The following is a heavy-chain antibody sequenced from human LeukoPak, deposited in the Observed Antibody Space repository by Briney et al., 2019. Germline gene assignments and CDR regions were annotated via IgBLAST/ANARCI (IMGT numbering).Heavy chain of an antibody. J-gene: IGHJ4*02. Sequence: PGGSLRLSCAASGFTFSNYAMHWVRQAPGKGLEYVAAISSNGGSTYYANSVKGRVTISRDNSKNTLHLQMGSLRAEDMAVYYCASLYCSSTSCLFDYWGQGTLVTVSS. CDR1: GFTFSNYA. V-gene: IGHV3-64*01. CDR3: ASLYCSSTSCLFDY. CDR2: ISSNGGST. D-gene: IGHD2-2*01.